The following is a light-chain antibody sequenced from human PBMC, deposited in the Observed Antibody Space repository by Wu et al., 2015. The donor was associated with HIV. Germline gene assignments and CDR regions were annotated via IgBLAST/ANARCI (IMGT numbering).Light chain of an antibody. CDR1: QSVSSN. CDR2: GAS. V-gene: IGKV3-15*01. J-gene: IGKJ1*01. CDR3: QNYNNWPPWT. Sequence: IVMTQSPATLSVSPGERATLSCRASQSVSSNLAWYQQKPGQAPRLLIYGASIRATGIPVRFSGSGSGTEFTLTITSMQSEDFAVYYCQNYNNWPPWTFGQGTKVEIK.